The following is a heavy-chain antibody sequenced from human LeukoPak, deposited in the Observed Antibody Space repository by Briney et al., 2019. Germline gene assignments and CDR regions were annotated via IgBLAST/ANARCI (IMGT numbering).Heavy chain of an antibody. CDR1: GFTFSSYS. Sequence: GGSLRLSCAASGFTFSSYSMNWVRQAPGKGLEWVSYISRSSRTTYYADPVKGRFTISGDNAKNSLYLQMNGLRDEDTAVYYCARDYDILTGYSRFDPWGQGTLVTVSS. V-gene: IGHV3-48*02. CDR2: ISRSSRTT. J-gene: IGHJ5*02. CDR3: ARDYDILTGYSRFDP. D-gene: IGHD3-9*01.